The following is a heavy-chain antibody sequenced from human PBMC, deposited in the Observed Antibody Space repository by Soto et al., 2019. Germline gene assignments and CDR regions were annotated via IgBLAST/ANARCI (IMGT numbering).Heavy chain of an antibody. CDR3: VFFFQAEDGIRDVRSVSAFLLKRSSDL. D-gene: IGHD2-15*01. V-gene: IGHV3-64D*08. Sequence: KGREYVSAISSNGGSTYYADSVKGRFTISRDNSKNTLYLQMSSLRAEDTAVYYCVFFFQAEDGIRDVRSVSAFLLKRSSDL. CDR2: ISSNGGST. J-gene: IGHJ2*01.